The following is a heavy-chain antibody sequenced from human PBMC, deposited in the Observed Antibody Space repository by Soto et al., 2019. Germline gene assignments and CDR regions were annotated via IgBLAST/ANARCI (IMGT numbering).Heavy chain of an antibody. CDR3: ARHSDPWEQHHITPSFDI. Sequence: QLQLQESGPGLVKPSETLSLTCTVSGGSISSSSYYWGWIRQPPGKGLEWIGSIYYSGSTYYNPSLKSTVAISVDTYENQFSLKLSPVTAADTAVYYCARHSDPWEQHHITPSFDIWGQGTMVTVSS. CDR1: GGSISSSSYY. V-gene: IGHV4-39*01. J-gene: IGHJ3*02. CDR2: IYYSGST. D-gene: IGHD1-26*01.